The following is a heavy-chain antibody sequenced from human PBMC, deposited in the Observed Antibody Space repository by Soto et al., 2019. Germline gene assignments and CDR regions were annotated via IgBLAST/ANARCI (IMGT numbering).Heavy chain of an antibody. D-gene: IGHD3-3*01. J-gene: IGHJ4*02. V-gene: IGHV3-30*03. CDR2: ILYDGSTN. Sequence: GGSLRLSCAASGFTFSSYGMHWVRQAPGKGLQWVAIILYDGSTNYYADSVKGRFTISRDNSKSTLYLQMNSLRDEDTAVYYCASGTITSLGVITSPFDYWGQGVLVTVSS. CDR1: GFTFSSYG. CDR3: ASGTITSLGVITSPFDY.